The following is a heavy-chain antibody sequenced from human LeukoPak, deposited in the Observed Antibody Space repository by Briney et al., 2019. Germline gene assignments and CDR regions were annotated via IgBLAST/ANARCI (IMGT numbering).Heavy chain of an antibody. Sequence: SETLSLTCTVSGDSISSGDYYWSWIRQPPGKGLEWIGYIYYSGSTYYNPSLKSRVTISVDTSKNQFSLKLSSVTAADTAVYYCARFDYYDSSGIDYWGQGTLVTASS. D-gene: IGHD3-22*01. V-gene: IGHV4-30-4*01. CDR2: IYYSGST. CDR1: GDSISSGDYY. J-gene: IGHJ4*02. CDR3: ARFDYYDSSGIDY.